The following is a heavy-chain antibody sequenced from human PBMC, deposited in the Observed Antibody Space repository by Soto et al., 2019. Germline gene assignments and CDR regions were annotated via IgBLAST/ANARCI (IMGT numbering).Heavy chain of an antibody. J-gene: IGHJ6*03. V-gene: IGHV3-23*01. CDR1: GFTFSSYA. CDR2: ISGSGVST. D-gene: IGHD3-10*01. Sequence: ELQLSESGGGLVQPGGSLRLSCVASGFTFSSYAMSWARQAPGKGLEWVSSISGSGVSTYYTDSVKGRFTISRDNSKNTLYLQMNSLRAEDAALYYCAKGGLYGSGSYNDYYYYMDVWGKGTTVTVSS. CDR3: AKGGLYGSGSYNDYYYYMDV.